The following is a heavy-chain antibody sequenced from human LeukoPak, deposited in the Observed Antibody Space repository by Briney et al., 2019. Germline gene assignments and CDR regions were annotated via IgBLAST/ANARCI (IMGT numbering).Heavy chain of an antibody. V-gene: IGHV4-59*01. D-gene: IGHD6-19*01. J-gene: IGHJ4*02. CDR2: IYYSGST. Sequence: PSETLSLTCTVSGGSISSYYWSWIRQPPGKGLEWIGYIYYSGSTNYNPSLKSRATISVDTSKNQFSLKLSSVTAADTAVYYCARYSAVAGTDYWGQGTLVTVSS. CDR1: GGSISSYY. CDR3: ARYSAVAGTDY.